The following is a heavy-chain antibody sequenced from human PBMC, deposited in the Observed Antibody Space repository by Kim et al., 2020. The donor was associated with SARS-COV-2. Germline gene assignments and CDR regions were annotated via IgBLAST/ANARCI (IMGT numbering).Heavy chain of an antibody. J-gene: IGHJ6*02. CDR2: ISHDGTSS. CDR1: GFTFTCCA. D-gene: IGHD2-21*01. Sequence: GGSLRLSCAASGFTFTCCAMTWVRQAPGRGPEWVSSISHDGTSSHYAGSVKGRFLISRDDSKNTLYLRMNNLRAEDTALYYCAKDLWNYSAMEVWGQGTT. V-gene: IGHV3-23*01. CDR3: AKDLWNYSAMEV.